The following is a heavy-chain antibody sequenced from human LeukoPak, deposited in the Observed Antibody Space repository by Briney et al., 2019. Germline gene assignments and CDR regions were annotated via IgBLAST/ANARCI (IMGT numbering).Heavy chain of an antibody. CDR2: MNPNNGDT. V-gene: IGHV1-8*01. Sequence: GASVKVSCKASAYTFTTYDINWVRQVTGQGLEWMGWMNPNNGDTGYAQKFQGRVTITRDTSKTTVYMELRSLTSEDTAIFYCARGQWGSYGSWYFDYWGQGSLVSVYS. CDR3: ARGQWGSYGSWYFDY. CDR1: AYTFTTYD. D-gene: IGHD3-16*01. J-gene: IGHJ4*02.